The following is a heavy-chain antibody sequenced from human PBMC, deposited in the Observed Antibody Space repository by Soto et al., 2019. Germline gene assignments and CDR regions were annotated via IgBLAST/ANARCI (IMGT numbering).Heavy chain of an antibody. CDR3: ARDKITGLFDY. Sequence: QVQLQQWGAGLLKPSETLSLTCAVYGGSFSGYYWTWIRQPPGTGLEWSGEINHSGSTNYNPSLKCRVTISVDTSKNQFSLKLTSVTAADTAVYYCARDKITGLFDYWGQGTLVTVSS. CDR1: GGSFSGYY. V-gene: IGHV4-34*01. CDR2: INHSGST. D-gene: IGHD2-8*02. J-gene: IGHJ4*02.